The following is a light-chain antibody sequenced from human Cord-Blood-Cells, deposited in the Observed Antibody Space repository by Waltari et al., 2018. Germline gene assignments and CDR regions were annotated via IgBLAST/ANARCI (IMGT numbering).Light chain of an antibody. CDR2: DVS. CDR3: SSYTSSSTLYV. V-gene: IGLV2-14*01. CDR1: SSDVGGYNY. Sequence: QSALTQPASVSGSPGQSLTISCTGTSSDVGGYNYVSWYQQHPGKAPKLMFYDVSNRPSGFPIRFSVPNSGNTASLTISGLQAENEADYYCSSYTSSSTLYVFGTGTKVTVL. J-gene: IGLJ1*01.